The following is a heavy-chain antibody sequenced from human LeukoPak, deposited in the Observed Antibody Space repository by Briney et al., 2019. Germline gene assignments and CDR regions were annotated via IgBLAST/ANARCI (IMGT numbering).Heavy chain of an antibody. CDR3: ARDGDILTGYYKYYFDY. Sequence: GASVKVSCKASGYTFTGYYMHWVRQAPGQGLEWMGWINPNSGGTNYAQKFQGRVTMTRDTSISTAYMELSRLRSGDTAVYYCARDGDILTGYYKYYFDYWGQGTLVTVSS. D-gene: IGHD3-9*01. CDR2: INPNSGGT. V-gene: IGHV1-2*02. J-gene: IGHJ4*02. CDR1: GYTFTGYY.